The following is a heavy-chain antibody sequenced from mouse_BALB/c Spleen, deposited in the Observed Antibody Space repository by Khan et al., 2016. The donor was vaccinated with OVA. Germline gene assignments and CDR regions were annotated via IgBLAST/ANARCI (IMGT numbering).Heavy chain of an antibody. CDR1: GYTFTDYN. Sequence: VQLQQSGPELVKPGASVKISCKASGYTFTDYNMDWVKQSHGKSLEWVGYIFPNNGDSGYNQKFKTKATLTVDSSSTTAYMELRSLTSEDSAVYYCARSGYGSFAYWGQGTLVTVS. CDR3: ARSGYGSFAY. J-gene: IGHJ3*01. V-gene: IGHV1S29*02. D-gene: IGHD1-1*01. CDR2: IFPNNGDS.